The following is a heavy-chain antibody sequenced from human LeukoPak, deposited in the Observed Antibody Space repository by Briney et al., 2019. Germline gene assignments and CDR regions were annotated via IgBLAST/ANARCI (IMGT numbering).Heavy chain of an antibody. CDR2: IIPIFGTA. J-gene: IGHJ5*02. Sequence: ASVKVSCKASGGTFSSYAISWVRQAPGQGLEWMGGIIPIFGTANYAQKFQGRVTITTDESTSTAYMELSSLRSEDTAVYYCAGTGSEAIVEVPAAIRWRFDPWGQGTLVTVSS. V-gene: IGHV1-69*05. D-gene: IGHD2-2*01. CDR1: GGTFSSYA. CDR3: AGTGSEAIVEVPAAIRWRFDP.